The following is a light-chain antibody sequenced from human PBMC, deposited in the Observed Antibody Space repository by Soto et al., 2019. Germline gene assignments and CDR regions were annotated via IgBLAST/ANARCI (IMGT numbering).Light chain of an antibody. CDR2: GAS. CDR3: LQYYSFPRK. Sequence: DIQMTQSPSAMSASLGDRVTITCRASQGISNSLAWFQQKPGRVPKRLIYGASTLQSWAPSRFSGSASGAAFTLTISSLQPEDFATYYCLQYYSFPRKFGQGTKWIS. V-gene: IGKV1-17*03. CDR1: QGISNS. J-gene: IGKJ1*01.